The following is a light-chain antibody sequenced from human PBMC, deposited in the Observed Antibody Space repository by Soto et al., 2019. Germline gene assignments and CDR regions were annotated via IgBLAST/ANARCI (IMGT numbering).Light chain of an antibody. CDR1: SSDVGGYNY. J-gene: IGLJ2*01. V-gene: IGLV2-14*01. CDR2: DVS. CDR3: STYTISSTLV. Sequence: QSVLTQPASVSGSPLQSITISCTGTSSDVGGYNYVSWYQQHPGKAPKLMIYDVSNRPSGVSNRFSGSKSGNTASLTISGLQAEDEADYYCSTYTISSTLVFGGGTKVTVL.